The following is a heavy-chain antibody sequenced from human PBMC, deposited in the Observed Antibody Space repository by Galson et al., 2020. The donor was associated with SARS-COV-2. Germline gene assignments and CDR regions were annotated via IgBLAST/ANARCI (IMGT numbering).Heavy chain of an antibody. CDR3: AKDRRWVQSSIYGVVLPQYGLDV. CDR2: INLSGGKT. D-gene: IGHD3-3*02. V-gene: IGHV3-23*01. J-gene: IGHJ6*02. Sequence: GESLKISCAASGFTFSAYAMNWVRQAPGKGLEWVSAINLSGGKTYYADSVKGRFTISRDNSKNTLYLQMNSLRAEDTALYYCAKDRRWVQSSIYGVVLPQYGLDVWGQGTTVTVSS. CDR1: GFTFSAYA.